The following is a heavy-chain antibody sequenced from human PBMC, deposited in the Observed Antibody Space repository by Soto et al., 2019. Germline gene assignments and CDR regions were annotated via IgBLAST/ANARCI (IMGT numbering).Heavy chain of an antibody. Sequence: SETLSLTCLVSGASIIRSDWWIWVRQTPGKGLEWIGDIFHSGRTNYSPSLKSRVTISVDTSRNQFSLNFSSMTAADTGIYSCVRANLRSGGTFDPWGQGTAVTVPS. CDR2: IFHSGRT. CDR3: VRANLRSGGTFDP. CDR1: GASIIRSDW. V-gene: IGHV4-4*02. D-gene: IGHD5-12*01. J-gene: IGHJ5*02.